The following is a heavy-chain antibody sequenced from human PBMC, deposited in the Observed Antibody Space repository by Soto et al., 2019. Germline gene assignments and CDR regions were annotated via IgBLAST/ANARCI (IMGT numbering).Heavy chain of an antibody. D-gene: IGHD4-17*01. V-gene: IGHV3-66*01. CDR2: IYSAGST. Sequence: EVQLVESGGGLVQPGGSLRLSCAASGFTVSSNYMSWVRQAPGKGLEWVSVIYSAGSTYYADSVKGRFTISRDNSKNTMHLHMNSLRAEDTAVYYCARGYDYGDYFDYWGQGTLVTVSS. CDR1: GFTVSSNY. J-gene: IGHJ4*02. CDR3: ARGYDYGDYFDY.